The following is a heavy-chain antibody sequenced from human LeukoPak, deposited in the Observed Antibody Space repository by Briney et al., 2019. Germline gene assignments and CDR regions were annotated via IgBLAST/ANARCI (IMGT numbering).Heavy chain of an antibody. J-gene: IGHJ4*02. Sequence: GGSLRLSCAASGFTFRSYGMHWVRQAPGKGLEWVAVIRFDGTSQYYADSVKGRFTISRDNSKNTLSLQMNSLRAEDTAVYYCARGGYTYGFFDYWGQGTLSPSPQ. V-gene: IGHV3-33*01. D-gene: IGHD5-18*01. CDR3: ARGGYTYGFFDY. CDR2: IRFDGTSQ. CDR1: GFTFRSYG.